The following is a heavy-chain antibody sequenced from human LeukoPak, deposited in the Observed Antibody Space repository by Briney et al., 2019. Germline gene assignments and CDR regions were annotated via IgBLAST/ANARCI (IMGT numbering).Heavy chain of an antibody. Sequence: GGSLRLPCAASGFPFRDYVMSWVRQAPGKGLEWVSYINHNAELIYYADSVKGRFTISRDNGKNSLYLQMNSLRDEDTAVYYCVADSDWAFHYWGQGTRVTVSS. CDR2: INHNAELI. J-gene: IGHJ4*02. CDR3: VADSDWAFHY. V-gene: IGHV3-48*02. D-gene: IGHD2-21*02. CDR1: GFPFRDYV.